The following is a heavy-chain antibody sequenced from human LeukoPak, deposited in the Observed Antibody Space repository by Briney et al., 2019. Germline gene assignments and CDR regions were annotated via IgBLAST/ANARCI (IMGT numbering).Heavy chain of an antibody. CDR1: GFTFGDYA. Sequence: GGSLRLSCTGSGFTFGDYAMSWVRQAPGKGLEWVGFIRSKAYGGTAEYAASVKGRFTISRGDSNSIAYLEMNSLISDDTALYYCSRAQVGSRGFDIWGQGTMVTVSS. J-gene: IGHJ3*02. CDR3: SRAQVGSRGFDI. CDR2: IRSKAYGGTA. D-gene: IGHD1-26*01. V-gene: IGHV3-49*04.